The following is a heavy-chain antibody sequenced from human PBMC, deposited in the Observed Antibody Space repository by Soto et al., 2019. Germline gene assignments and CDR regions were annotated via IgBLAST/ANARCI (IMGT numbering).Heavy chain of an antibody. D-gene: IGHD2-21*01. CDR2: IYPGGKT. CDR3: ARLVGVALSL. J-gene: IGHJ4*02. Sequence: PSETLSLTCAVTGGSISSGHYPWTWIRQPPGKGLEWIGYIYPGGKTYYRSSLKSRVTIALDTSKNLVSLRLTSVTAADTAVYFCARLVGVALSLWGQGSLVTVSS. V-gene: IGHV4-30-2*01. CDR1: GGSISSGHYP.